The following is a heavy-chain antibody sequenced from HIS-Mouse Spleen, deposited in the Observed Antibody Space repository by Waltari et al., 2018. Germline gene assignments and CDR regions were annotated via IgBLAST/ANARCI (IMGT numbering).Heavy chain of an antibody. CDR3: ARGSSAADY. D-gene: IGHD6-6*01. Sequence: QVQLQESGPGLVKPSETLSLTCPVSGCSISSYYWSWLRQPPGKGLEWIGYIYYSGSTNYNPSLKSRVTISVDTSKNQFSLKLSSVTAADTAVYYCARGSSAADYWGQGTLVTVSS. CDR1: GCSISSYY. J-gene: IGHJ4*02. CDR2: IYYSGST. V-gene: IGHV4-59*01.